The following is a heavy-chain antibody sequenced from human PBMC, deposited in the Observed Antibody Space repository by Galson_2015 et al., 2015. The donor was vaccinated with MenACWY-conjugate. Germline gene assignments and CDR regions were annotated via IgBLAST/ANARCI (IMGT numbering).Heavy chain of an antibody. CDR2: IKQAGSDK. V-gene: IGHV3-7*03. J-gene: IGHJ4*02. D-gene: IGHD2-15*01. CDR1: GFTFSSHW. CDR3: ARWAYCSGGSCHRYDH. Sequence: SLRLSCAASGFTFSSHWMSWVRQAPGKGLEWVANIKQAGSDKYYVDSVKGRFTISRDNAKNSLYLQMNSQRAEDTAIYYCARWAYCSGGSCHRYDHWGQGTLVTVSS.